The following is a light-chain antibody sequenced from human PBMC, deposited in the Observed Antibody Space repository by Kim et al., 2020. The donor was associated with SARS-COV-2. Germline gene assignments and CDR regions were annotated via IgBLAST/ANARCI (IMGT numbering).Light chain of an antibody. V-gene: IGLV4-69*01. CDR1: SGHSSYA. Sequence: QPVLTQSPPASASLGASVKLTCTLSSGHSSYAIAWHQQQPEKGPRYLMKLNSDGSHSKGDGIPDRFSGSSSGAERYLTISSLQSEDEADYYCQTWGTGTVVFGGGTQLTVL. CDR3: QTWGTGTVV. J-gene: IGLJ2*01. CDR2: LNSDGSH.